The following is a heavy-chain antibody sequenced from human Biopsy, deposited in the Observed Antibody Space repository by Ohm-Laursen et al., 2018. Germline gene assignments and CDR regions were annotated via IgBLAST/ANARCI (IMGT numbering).Heavy chain of an antibody. D-gene: IGHD5-24*01. Sequence: GSLRLSCTASGFMFSASWMSWVRQAPGKGLEWVANINPDGSVKYFADSVKDRFTISRDNAENSMYLQMSSLTVDDTAVYYCARDERWGQGTLVTVSS. CDR2: INPDGSVK. V-gene: IGHV3-7*01. CDR3: ARDER. J-gene: IGHJ4*02. CDR1: GFMFSASW.